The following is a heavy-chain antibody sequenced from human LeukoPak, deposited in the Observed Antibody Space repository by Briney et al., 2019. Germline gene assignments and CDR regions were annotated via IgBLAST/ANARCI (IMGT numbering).Heavy chain of an antibody. D-gene: IGHD3-22*01. V-gene: IGHV3-15*01. CDR2: IKSKTDGGTT. J-gene: IGHJ4*02. CDR1: GFTFSNAW. Sequence: PGGSLRLSCAASGFTFSNAWMSWVRQAPGKGLEWVGRIKSKTDGGTTDYAAPVKGRFTISRDDSKNTLYLQMNSLKTEDTAVYYCTTDPHSSSGYYYGDYFDYWGQGTLVTVSS. CDR3: TTDPHSSSGYYYGDYFDY.